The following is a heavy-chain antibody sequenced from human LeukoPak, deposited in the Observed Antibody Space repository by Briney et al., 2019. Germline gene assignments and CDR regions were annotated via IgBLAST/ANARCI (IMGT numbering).Heavy chain of an antibody. CDR2: ISGSGGST. D-gene: IGHD1-26*01. Sequence: GGSLRLSCAASGFTFSSYAMSWVRQAPGKGLEWVSAISGSGGSTYYADSVKGRFTISRDNSKNTLYLRMNSLRAEDTAVYYCAKGQYSGSYYVAGDHWGQGTLVTVSS. CDR3: AKGQYSGSYYVAGDH. V-gene: IGHV3-23*01. CDR1: GFTFSSYA. J-gene: IGHJ5*02.